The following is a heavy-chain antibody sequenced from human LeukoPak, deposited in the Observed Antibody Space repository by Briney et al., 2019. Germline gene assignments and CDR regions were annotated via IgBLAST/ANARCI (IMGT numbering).Heavy chain of an antibody. V-gene: IGHV4-61*02. CDR1: GGSISSDNYY. CDR3: ARQFDY. Sequence: KPSETLSLTCTVPGGSISSDNYYWSWIRQPAGEGLEWIGRIYSSGSTNYNPSFKSRVTISADTSKNQFSLKLSSVTAADTAVYYCARQFDYWGQGTLVTVSS. CDR2: IYSSGST. J-gene: IGHJ4*02.